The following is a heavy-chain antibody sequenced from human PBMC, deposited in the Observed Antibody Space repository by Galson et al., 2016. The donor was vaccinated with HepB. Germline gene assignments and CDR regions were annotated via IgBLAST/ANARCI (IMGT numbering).Heavy chain of an antibody. CDR2: IKVDGNEK. D-gene: IGHD6-19*01. CDR1: GFTLRVYW. J-gene: IGHJ4*02. CDR3: ARDLSVWLRGIDS. V-gene: IGHV3-7*03. Sequence: SLRLSCAASGFTLRVYWMSWVRQAPGKSLERVATIKVDGNEKYYVDSVKGRFTISGDNAKNSMYLQMNSLRAEDTAAYYCARDLSVWLRGIDSWGQGTLVTVSS.